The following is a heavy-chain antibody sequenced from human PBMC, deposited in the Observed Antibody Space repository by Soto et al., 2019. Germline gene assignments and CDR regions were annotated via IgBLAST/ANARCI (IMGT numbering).Heavy chain of an antibody. CDR3: ASYYDSSGYLAFDM. V-gene: IGHV4-31*03. CDR2: IYYSGTT. J-gene: IGHJ3*02. CDR1: GGSISSGGYY. Sequence: SETLSLTCTVSGGSISSGGYYWSWIRHHPEKGLEWIGYIYYSGTTYYNPSLKSRVIISVDTSKNEFSLKLSSVTAADTAVYYCASYYDSSGYLAFDMWGQGALVT. D-gene: IGHD3-22*01.